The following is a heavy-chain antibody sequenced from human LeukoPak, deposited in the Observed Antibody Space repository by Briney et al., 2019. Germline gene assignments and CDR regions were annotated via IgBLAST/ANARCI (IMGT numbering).Heavy chain of an antibody. V-gene: IGHV4-59*01. D-gene: IGHD3-10*01. J-gene: IGHJ4*02. CDR3: ARERLDYGSGSYYFDY. CDR1: GGSISSYY. CDR2: IYYSGST. Sequence: PSETLSLTCTVSGGSISSYYWSWIRQPPGKGLEWIGYIYYSGSTNYNPSLKSRVTISVDTSTNQFSLKLSSESVALTDVYYCARERLDYGSGSYYFDYWGQGTLVTVSS.